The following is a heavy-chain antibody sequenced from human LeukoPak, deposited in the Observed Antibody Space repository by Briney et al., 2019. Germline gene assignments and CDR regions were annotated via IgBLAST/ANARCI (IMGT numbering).Heavy chain of an antibody. D-gene: IGHD3-10*01. CDR3: AMVRGLTDPLDY. CDR1: GYTFTSYG. J-gene: IGHJ4*02. CDR2: IYPGGGST. V-gene: IGHV1-46*01. Sequence: ASVKVSCKASGYTFTSYGISWVRQAPGQGLEWMGIIYPGGGSTSYAQKFQGRVTMTRDMSTSTVYMELSSLRSEDTAVYYCAMVRGLTDPLDYWGQGTLVTVSS.